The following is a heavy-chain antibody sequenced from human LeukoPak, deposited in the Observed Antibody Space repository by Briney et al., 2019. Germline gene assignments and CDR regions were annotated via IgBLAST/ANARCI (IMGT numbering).Heavy chain of an antibody. CDR2: ISAYNGNT. Sequence: GASVKVSCKASGYTFTSYAMNWVRQAPGQGLEWMGWISAYNGNTNYAQKLQGRVTMTTDTSTSTAYMELRSLRSDDTAVYYCARSSSPRHYDSSGYPLVDFDLWGRGTLVTVSS. CDR3: ARSSSPRHYDSSGYPLVDFDL. V-gene: IGHV1-18*01. J-gene: IGHJ2*01. CDR1: GYTFTSYA. D-gene: IGHD3-22*01.